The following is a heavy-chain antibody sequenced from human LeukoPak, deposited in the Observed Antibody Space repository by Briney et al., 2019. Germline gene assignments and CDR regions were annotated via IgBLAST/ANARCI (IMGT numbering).Heavy chain of an antibody. CDR1: GGSISSHY. CDR3: ARRPSDYDFWSGYFDY. Sequence: SETLSLTCTVSGGSISSHYWSWIRQPPGKGLEWIGYIYYSGSTNYNPPLKSRVTISVDTSKNQFSLKLSSVTAADTAVYYCARRPSDYDFWSGYFDYWGQGTLVTVSS. J-gene: IGHJ4*02. CDR2: IYYSGST. D-gene: IGHD3-3*01. V-gene: IGHV4-59*11.